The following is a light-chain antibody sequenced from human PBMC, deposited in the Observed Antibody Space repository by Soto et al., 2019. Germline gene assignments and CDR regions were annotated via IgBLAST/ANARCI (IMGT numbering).Light chain of an antibody. CDR3: QQHGQWPIT. CDR1: QSVSSSY. CDR2: GAS. V-gene: IGKV3-20*01. Sequence: EIVLTPSPGTLSLSPVERATLSCRASQSVSSSYLAWYQQKPGQAPRLLIYGASSRATGIPDRFSGSGSGTDFTLTISRLEPEDFATYYCQQHGQWPITFGQGTRLEIK. J-gene: IGKJ5*01.